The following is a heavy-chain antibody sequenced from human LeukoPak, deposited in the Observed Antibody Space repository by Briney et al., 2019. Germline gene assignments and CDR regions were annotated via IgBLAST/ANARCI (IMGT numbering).Heavy chain of an antibody. CDR1: GFTFSSYA. Sequence: PGGSLRLSCAASGFTFSSYALNWVRQAPGKGLEWVCYTSSSATTIYYADSVKGRFTISRDNGKNSLYLQMNSLRAEDTAVYYCARGIPLDCWGQGTLVTVSS. CDR2: TSSSATTI. J-gene: IGHJ4*02. V-gene: IGHV3-48*03. CDR3: ARGIPLDC.